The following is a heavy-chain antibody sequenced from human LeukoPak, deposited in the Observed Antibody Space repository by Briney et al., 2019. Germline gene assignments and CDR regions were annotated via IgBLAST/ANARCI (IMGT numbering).Heavy chain of an antibody. CDR3: ARDVLMVYAFDY. V-gene: IGHV3-21*01. D-gene: IGHD2-8*01. CDR1: GFTFSSYS. Sequence: GGSLRLSCAASGFTFSSYSMNWVRQAPGKGLEWVSSISSSSSYIYYADSVKGRFTISRDDAKNSLYLQMNSLRAEDTAVYYCARDVLMVYAFDYWGQGTLVAVSS. J-gene: IGHJ4*02. CDR2: ISSSSSYI.